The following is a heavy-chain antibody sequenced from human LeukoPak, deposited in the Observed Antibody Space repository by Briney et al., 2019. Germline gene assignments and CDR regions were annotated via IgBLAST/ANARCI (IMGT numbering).Heavy chain of an antibody. CDR1: GGSFSGYY. CDR2: INHSGST. CDR3: ATISSLVIY. J-gene: IGHJ1*01. Sequence: SETLSLTCAVYGGSFSGYYWSWVRQPPGKGLEWIGEINHSGSTNYNPSLTSRVTISVDTTKNQFSLQLSSVPSADTAVYYFATISSLVIYGGQGTLVTVS. D-gene: IGHD3-9*01. V-gene: IGHV4-34*01.